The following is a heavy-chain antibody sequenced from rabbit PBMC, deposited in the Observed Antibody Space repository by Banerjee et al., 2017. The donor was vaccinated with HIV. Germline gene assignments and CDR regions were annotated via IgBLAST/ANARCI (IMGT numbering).Heavy chain of an antibody. Sequence: LEESGRGLVKPGGTLTLTCTVSGFSFSSNWICWVRQAPGKGLEWIACIDTSDGDTDYANWPKGRFTISKASSTTVTLKMTSLTAADTATYFCARNYVNVFDPWGPGTLVTVS. CDR1: GFSFSSNW. CDR3: ARNYVNVFDP. CDR2: IDTSDGDT. V-gene: IGHV1S45*01. D-gene: IGHD1-1*01. J-gene: IGHJ2*01.